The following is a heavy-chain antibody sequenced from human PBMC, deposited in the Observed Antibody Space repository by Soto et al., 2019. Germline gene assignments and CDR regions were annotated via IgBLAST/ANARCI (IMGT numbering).Heavy chain of an antibody. CDR1: GGSISSYY. V-gene: IGHV4-59*08. CDR2: IYYSGST. J-gene: IGHJ3*02. Sequence: SETLSLTCTVSGGSISSYYWSWIRQPPGKGLEWIGYIYYSGSTNYNPSLKSRVTISVDTSKNQFSLKLSSVTAADTAVYYCARQVGIVRRATKKGALDIWGQGTMVTVSS. D-gene: IGHD1-1*01. CDR3: ARQVGIVRRATKKGALDI.